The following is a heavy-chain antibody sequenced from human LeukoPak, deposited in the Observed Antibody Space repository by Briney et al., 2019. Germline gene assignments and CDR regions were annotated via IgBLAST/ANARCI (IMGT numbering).Heavy chain of an antibody. D-gene: IGHD1-26*01. CDR2: IYSGGST. CDR3: AREEAIVGATKGLDY. CDR1: GFTVSSNY. J-gene: IGHJ4*02. V-gene: IGHV3-66*01. Sequence: GSLRLSCAASGFTVSSNYMSWVRQAPGKGLEWVSAIYSGGSTYYADSVKGRFTISRDNSKNTLYLQMNSLRAEDTAVYYCAREEAIVGATKGLDYWGQGTLVTVSS.